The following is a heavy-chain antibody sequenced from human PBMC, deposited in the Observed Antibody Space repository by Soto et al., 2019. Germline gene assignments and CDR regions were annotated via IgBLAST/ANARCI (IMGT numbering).Heavy chain of an antibody. CDR3: ARIQRISMIVVSKPYFDY. Sequence: GSGPTLVNPSDTLTLTCTVSGFSLSNPRMGVSWIRQPPGKALEWLAHIFSNDEKSYSTSLKSRLTISRDTSKSQVVLTMANMDPVDTATYYCARIQRISMIVVSKPYFDYWGKGALVTVSS. CDR2: IFSNDEK. J-gene: IGHJ4*02. D-gene: IGHD3-22*01. V-gene: IGHV2-26*01. CDR1: GFSLSNPRMG.